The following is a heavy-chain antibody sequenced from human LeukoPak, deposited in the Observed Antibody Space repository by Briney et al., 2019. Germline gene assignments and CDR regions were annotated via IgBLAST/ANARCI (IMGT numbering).Heavy chain of an antibody. CDR2: LGRSGEYK. CDR3: VKDRPCETCMPMDA. Sequence: QPGGSLRLSCAASGFRFTDYSMSWVRQAPGKGLEWVAGLGRSGEYKYYADSVEGRFTISRDNSKDTVSLQMNSLRAEDSAIYFCVKDRPCETCMPMDAWGQGTTVTVSS. V-gene: IGHV3-23*01. J-gene: IGHJ6*02. CDR1: GFRFTDYS. D-gene: IGHD2-2*01.